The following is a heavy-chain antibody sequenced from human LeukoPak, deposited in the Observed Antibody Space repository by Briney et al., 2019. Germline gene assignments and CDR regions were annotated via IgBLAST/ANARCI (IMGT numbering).Heavy chain of an antibody. Sequence: ASVKVSCKASGYTFSGYYIHWVRQAPGQGLEWMGMIYPRDGSTSYAQKFQGRVTVTRDTSTSTVHMELSGLRSEDTAVYYCARDQEGFDYWGQGTLVTVSS. CDR3: ARDQEGFDY. V-gene: IGHV1-46*01. CDR2: IYPRDGST. CDR1: GYTFSGYY. J-gene: IGHJ4*02.